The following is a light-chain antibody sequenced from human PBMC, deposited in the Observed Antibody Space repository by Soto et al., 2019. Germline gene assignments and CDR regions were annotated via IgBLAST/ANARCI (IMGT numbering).Light chain of an antibody. V-gene: IGLV2-23*02. Sequence: QSVLTQPASVSGSPGQSITISCTGTSSDVGLYNLVSWYQQLPGKAPKLIIYEVNERPSGISDRFSGSKSGNTASLTISGLQDEDEADYYCCSYVGSSILMFGGGIKVTVL. CDR2: EVN. CDR1: SSDVGLYNL. CDR3: CSYVGSSILM. J-gene: IGLJ3*02.